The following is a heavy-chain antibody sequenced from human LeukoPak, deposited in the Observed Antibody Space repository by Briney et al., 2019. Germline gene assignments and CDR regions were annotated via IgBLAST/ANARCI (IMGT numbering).Heavy chain of an antibody. CDR2: IYTSGST. CDR3: ARRQDGHDY. CDR1: GGSISSGFYH. Sequence: SETLSLTCTVSGGSISSGFYHWSWLRQPAGKGLEWIGRIYTSGSTNYNPSLKSRVTISVDTSKNQFSLKLSSVTAADTAVYYCARRQDGHDYWGQGTLVTVSS. J-gene: IGHJ4*02. V-gene: IGHV4-61*02.